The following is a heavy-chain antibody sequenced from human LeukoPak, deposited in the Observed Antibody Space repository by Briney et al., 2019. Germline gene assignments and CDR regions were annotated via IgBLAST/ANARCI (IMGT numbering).Heavy chain of an antibody. Sequence: GGSLRLSCAASGFTFSSYAMSWVRQAPGKGLEWVSAISGSGGSTYYADSVKGRFTISRDNSKNTLYLQMNSLRAEDTAVYYCAKLQKVPYDSSGLYYFDYWGQGTLVTVSS. CDR1: GFTFSSYA. J-gene: IGHJ4*02. CDR2: ISGSGGST. V-gene: IGHV3-23*01. CDR3: AKLQKVPYDSSGLYYFDY. D-gene: IGHD3-22*01.